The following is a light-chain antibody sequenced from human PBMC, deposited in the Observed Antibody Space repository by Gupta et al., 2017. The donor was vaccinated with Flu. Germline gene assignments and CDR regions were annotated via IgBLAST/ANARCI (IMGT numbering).Light chain of an antibody. CDR2: QVS. J-gene: IGKJ1*01. CDR1: QGLVYSDGNTY. CDR3: MQGAHWPWA. Sequence: DVVMTQSPLSMPVTLGQPASISCRSSQGLVYSDGNTYLHWFQQRPGQSPRRLIHQVSHRESGVPDRFSGSGSGTDFTLKISRVEAEDVGIYFCMQGAHWPWAFGQGTTVEIK. V-gene: IGKV2-30*01.